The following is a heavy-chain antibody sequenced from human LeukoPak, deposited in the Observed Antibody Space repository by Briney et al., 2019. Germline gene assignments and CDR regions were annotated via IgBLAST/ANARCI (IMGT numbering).Heavy chain of an antibody. Sequence: GGSLRLSCAASGFSLTNFAMSWVRQAPGKGLEWVANIKQDGSEKYYVDSVKGRFTISRDNAKNSLYLQMNSLRAEDTAVYYCARVATRVYYFDYWGQGTLVTVSS. CDR3: ARVATRVYYFDY. CDR1: GFSLTNFA. CDR2: IKQDGSEK. V-gene: IGHV3-7*01. J-gene: IGHJ4*02. D-gene: IGHD5-12*01.